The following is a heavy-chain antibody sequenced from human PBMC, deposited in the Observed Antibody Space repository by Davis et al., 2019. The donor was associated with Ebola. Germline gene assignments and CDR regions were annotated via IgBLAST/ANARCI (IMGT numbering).Heavy chain of an antibody. V-gene: IGHV4-39*01. J-gene: IGHJ4*02. D-gene: IGHD5-24*01. CDR2: IYYSGST. CDR1: GGSISSSSYY. CDR3: ARHLVATIETKFDY. Sequence: GSLRLSCTLSGGSISSSSYYWGWIRQPPGKGLEWIGSIYYSGSTYYNPSLKSRVTISVDTSKNQFSLKLSSVTAADTAVYYCARHLVATIETKFDYWGQGTLVTVSS.